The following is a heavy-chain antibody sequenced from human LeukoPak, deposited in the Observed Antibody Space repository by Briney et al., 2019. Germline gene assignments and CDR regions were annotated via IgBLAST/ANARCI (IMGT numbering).Heavy chain of an antibody. CDR3: ARDDAEVGAAGSRRAFDN. Sequence: ASVKVSCKASGGTFSSYAISWVRQAPGQGLEWMGRIIPILGIANYAQKFQGRVTITADKSTSTAYMEMSSLRAEDTAVYYCARDDAEVGAAGSRRAFDNWGQGTMVTVSS. CDR2: IIPILGIA. J-gene: IGHJ3*02. V-gene: IGHV1-69*04. D-gene: IGHD1-26*01. CDR1: GGTFSSYA.